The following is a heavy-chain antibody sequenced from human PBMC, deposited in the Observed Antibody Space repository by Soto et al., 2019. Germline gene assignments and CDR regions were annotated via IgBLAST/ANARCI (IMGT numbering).Heavy chain of an antibody. J-gene: IGHJ6*02. V-gene: IGHV5-51*01. CDR3: ARLYRSSPNLYYYYGMDV. CDR1: GYSFTSYW. Sequence: GESLKISFEGSGYSFTSYWIGSVRQIPGKGLEWMGIIYPGDSDTIYSPSFQGQVTISADKSISTAYLQWRSLKASDTSMYYCARLYRSSPNLYYYYGMDVWGQGTTVTVS. D-gene: IGHD6-13*01. CDR2: IYPGDSDT.